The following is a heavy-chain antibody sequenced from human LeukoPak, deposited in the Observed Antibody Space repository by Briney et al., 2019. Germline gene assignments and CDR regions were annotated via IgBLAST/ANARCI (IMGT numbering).Heavy chain of an antibody. CDR2: ISSSGSTI. V-gene: IGHV3-48*03. CDR3: AKDIRRRRWFGELLQTYYYYGMDV. J-gene: IGHJ6*02. CDR1: GFTFSSYE. Sequence: GGSLRLSCAASGFTFSSYEMNWVRQAPGKGLEWVSYISSSGSTIYYADSVKGRFTISRDNAKNSLYLQMNSLRAEDTALYYCAKDIRRRRWFGELLQTYYYYGMDVWGQGTTVTVSS. D-gene: IGHD3-10*01.